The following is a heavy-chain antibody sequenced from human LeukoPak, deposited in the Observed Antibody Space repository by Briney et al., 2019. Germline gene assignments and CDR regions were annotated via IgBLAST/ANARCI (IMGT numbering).Heavy chain of an antibody. Sequence: GGSLRLSCAASGFTSSSYSMNWVRQAPGKGLEWVSSISSSSSYIYYADSVKGRFTISRDNAKNSLYLQMNSLRAEDTAVYYCARDKGSFGGVIAFDYWGQGTLVTVSS. D-gene: IGHD3-16*02. CDR2: ISSSSSYI. J-gene: IGHJ4*02. V-gene: IGHV3-21*01. CDR1: GFTSSSYS. CDR3: ARDKGSFGGVIAFDY.